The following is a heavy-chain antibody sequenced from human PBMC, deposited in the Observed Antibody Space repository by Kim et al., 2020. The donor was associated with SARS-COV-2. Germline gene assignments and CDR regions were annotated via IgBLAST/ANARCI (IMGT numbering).Heavy chain of an antibody. CDR2: IYYSGST. CDR3: ARQLYYYGSGSYSHYYGMDV. V-gene: IGHV4-59*08. CDR1: GGSISSYY. D-gene: IGHD3-10*01. Sequence: SETLSLTCTVSGGSISSYYWSWIRQPPGKGLECIGYIYYSGSTNYNPSLKSRVTISVDTSKNQFSLKLSSVTAADTAVYYCARQLYYYGSGSYSHYYGMDVWGQGTTVTVSS. J-gene: IGHJ6*02.